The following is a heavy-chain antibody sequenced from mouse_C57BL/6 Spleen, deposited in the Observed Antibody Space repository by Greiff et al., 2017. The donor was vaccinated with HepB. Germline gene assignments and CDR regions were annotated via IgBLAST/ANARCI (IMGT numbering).Heavy chain of an antibody. CDR1: GYTFTSYW. CDR2: IDPNSGGT. Sequence: VQLQQPGAELVKPGASVKLSCKASGYTFTSYWMQWVKQRPGQGLEWIGRIDPNSGGTKYNEKFKSKATLTVDKPSSTAYMQLSSLTSEDSAVYYCARRKDYYGSSYNAMDYWGQGTSVTVSS. V-gene: IGHV1-72*01. J-gene: IGHJ4*01. CDR3: ARRKDYYGSSYNAMDY. D-gene: IGHD1-1*01.